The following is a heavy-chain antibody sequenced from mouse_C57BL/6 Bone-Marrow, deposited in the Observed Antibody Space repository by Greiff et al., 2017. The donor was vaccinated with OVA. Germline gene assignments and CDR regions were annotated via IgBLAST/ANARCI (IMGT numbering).Heavy chain of an antibody. J-gene: IGHJ3*01. D-gene: IGHD1-1*01. CDR1: GYAFSSSW. V-gene: IGHV1-82*01. CDR3: ARGILRFPSNWDGAY. CDR2: IYPGDGDT. Sequence: QVQLQQSGPELVKPGASVKISCKASGYAFSSSWMNWVKQRPGKGLEWIGRIYPGDGDTNYNGKFKGKATLTADKSSSTAYMQLSSLTSEDSAVYFCARGILRFPSNWDGAYWGQGTLVTVSA.